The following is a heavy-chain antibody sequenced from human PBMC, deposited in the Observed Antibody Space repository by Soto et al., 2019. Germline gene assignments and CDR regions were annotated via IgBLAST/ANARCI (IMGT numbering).Heavy chain of an antibody. CDR1: GFTFSSYS. J-gene: IGHJ4*02. CDR3: ARDWWGSYYYFWSGNSSSRGYDY. CDR2: ISSSSSYI. V-gene: IGHV3-21*01. Sequence: EVQLVESGGGLVKPGGSLRLSCAASGFTFSSYSMNWVRQAPGKGLEWVSSISSSSSYIYYADSVKGRFTISRDNAKNSLYLQMNSLRAEDTAVYYCARDWWGSYYYFWSGNSSSRGYDYWGQGTLVTVSS. D-gene: IGHD3-3*01.